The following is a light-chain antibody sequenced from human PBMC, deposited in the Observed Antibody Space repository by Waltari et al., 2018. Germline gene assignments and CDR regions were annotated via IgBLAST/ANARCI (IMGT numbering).Light chain of an antibody. Sequence: DIQMTQSPSSLSASVGDRVTITCRASQSISSYLNWYQQKPGKAPKLLIYAASSLQSGVPSSFSGSGSGTDFTLTISSLQPEDFATYYCQQSYSTPPTFGQGTKLEIK. CDR2: AAS. CDR3: QQSYSTPPT. V-gene: IGKV1-39*01. J-gene: IGKJ2*01. CDR1: QSISSY.